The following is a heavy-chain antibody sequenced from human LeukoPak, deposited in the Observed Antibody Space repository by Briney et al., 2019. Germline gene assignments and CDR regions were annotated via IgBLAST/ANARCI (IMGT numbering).Heavy chain of an antibody. Sequence: PSETLSLTCTVSGGSISSSSYYWGWIRQPPGKGLEWIGSIYYSGSTHYNPSLKSRVTISVDTSKNQFSLKLSSVTAADTAVYYCASTPTVVVPAAILDPWGQGTLVTVSS. CDR2: IYYSGST. V-gene: IGHV4-39*01. D-gene: IGHD2-2*01. CDR1: GGSISSSSYY. CDR3: ASTPTVVVPAAILDP. J-gene: IGHJ5*02.